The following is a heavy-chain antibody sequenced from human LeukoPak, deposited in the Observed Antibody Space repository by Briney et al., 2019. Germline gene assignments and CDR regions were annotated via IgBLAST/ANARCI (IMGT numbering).Heavy chain of an antibody. Sequence: GGSLRLSCAASGFTFSSYSMNWVRQAPGKGLELVSSISSSSSYIYYADSVKGRFTISRDNAKNSLYLQMNSLRAEGTAVYYCARDCSSTSCFDYWGQGTLVTVSS. CDR3: ARDCSSTSCFDY. CDR2: ISSSSSYI. V-gene: IGHV3-21*01. CDR1: GFTFSSYS. J-gene: IGHJ4*02. D-gene: IGHD2-2*01.